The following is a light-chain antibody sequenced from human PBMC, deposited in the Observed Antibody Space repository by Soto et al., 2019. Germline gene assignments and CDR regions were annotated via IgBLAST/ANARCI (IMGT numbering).Light chain of an antibody. CDR3: SSYAGINNLGV. Sequence: QSALTQPPSASGSPGQSVTISCTGTSSDVGGYKYVSWYQQHPGKAPKLMILEVNKRPSGVPDRFSGSKSGNTASLTVSGLQAEEEADYYCSSYAGINNLGVFGTGTKVTVL. J-gene: IGLJ1*01. CDR1: SSDVGGYKY. CDR2: EVN. V-gene: IGLV2-8*01.